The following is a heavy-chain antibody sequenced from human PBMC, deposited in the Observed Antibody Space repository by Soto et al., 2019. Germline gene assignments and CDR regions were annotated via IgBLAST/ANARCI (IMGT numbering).Heavy chain of an antibody. CDR3: AKGRAVGTD. CDR2: INTDGSDT. J-gene: IGHJ4*02. D-gene: IGHD2-21*02. V-gene: IGHV3-74*01. CDR1: GFTFSNYW. Sequence: VQLVESGGGLVQPGGSLRLSCAASGFTFSNYWMHWVRQAPGKGLVWLSRINTDGSDTFYADSVKGRFTISRDNPKKTLYLQMSSLRADDTAVYYCAKGRAVGTDWGQGTLVNVSS.